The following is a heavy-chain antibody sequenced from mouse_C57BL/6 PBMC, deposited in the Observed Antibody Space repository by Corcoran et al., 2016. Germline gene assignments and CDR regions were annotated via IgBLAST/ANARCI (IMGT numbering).Heavy chain of an antibody. D-gene: IGHD2-4*01. CDR3: ARRDYDYGWFAY. CDR1: GYTFTDHN. V-gene: IGHV1-18*01. Sequence: EVQLQQSGPELVKPGASVTIPCKASGYTFTDHNMDWVKQSHGKSLEWIGDINPTNGGTLYNQKFKGKATLTVDKSSSTAYMELRSLTSEDTAVYYCARRDYDYGWFAYWGQGTLVTVSA. J-gene: IGHJ3*01. CDR2: INPTNGGT.